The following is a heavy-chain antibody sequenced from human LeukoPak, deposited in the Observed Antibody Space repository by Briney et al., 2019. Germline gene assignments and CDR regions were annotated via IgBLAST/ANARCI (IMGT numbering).Heavy chain of an antibody. D-gene: IGHD3-10*01. V-gene: IGHV4-39*07. CDR1: GGSISSSGYY. Sequence: SETLSLTCTVSGGSISSSGYYWGWIRQPPGKGLEWIGSFYYSGITYYNPSLKSRVTISVDTSKNQFSLKLSSVTAADTAVYYCARDQKCTMVRGMLWCYYYGMDVWGQGTTVTVSS. CDR2: FYYSGIT. CDR3: ARDQKCTMVRGMLWCYYYGMDV. J-gene: IGHJ6*02.